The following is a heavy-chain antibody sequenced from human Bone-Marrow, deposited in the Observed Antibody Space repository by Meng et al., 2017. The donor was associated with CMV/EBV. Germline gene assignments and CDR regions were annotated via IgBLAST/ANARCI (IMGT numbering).Heavy chain of an antibody. V-gene: IGHV1-69*05. D-gene: IGHD3-3*01. CDR2: IIPTFGTA. CDR1: GGTFSSYA. J-gene: IGHJ4*02. CDR3: ARGETIFGHSFDY. Sequence: SVKVSCKASGGTFSSYAISWVRQAPGQGLEWMGGIIPTFGTANYAQKFQGRVTITTDESTSTAYMELSSLRSEDTAVYYCARGETIFGHSFDYWGQGTLVTVSS.